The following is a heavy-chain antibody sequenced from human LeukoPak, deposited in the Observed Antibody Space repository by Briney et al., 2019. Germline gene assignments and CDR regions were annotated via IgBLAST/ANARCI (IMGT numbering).Heavy chain of an antibody. V-gene: IGHV3-30*02. J-gene: IGHJ4*02. CDR3: AKNGPDYIWGNYLDY. Sequence: PTGGSLRHPCAASGFTFSTYGMHWVRQAPGKGLEWVAFIRYDGNNKYYADSVKGRFTISRDNSKNMLYLEMKSLRPEDTAVYYCAKNGPDYIWGNYLDYWGQGTLVTVSS. CDR1: GFTFSTYG. CDR2: IRYDGNNK. D-gene: IGHD3-16*01.